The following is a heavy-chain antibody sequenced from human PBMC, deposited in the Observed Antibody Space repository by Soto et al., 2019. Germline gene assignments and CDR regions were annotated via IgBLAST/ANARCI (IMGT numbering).Heavy chain of an antibody. V-gene: IGHV6-1*01. CDR1: GDSVSSNSAA. CDR2: TYYRSKWYN. J-gene: IGHJ6*02. Sequence: PXQTLSLPSSISGDSVSSNSAACNLVRPSPSRGLEWLGRTYYRSKWYNDYAVSVKSRITINPDTSKNQFYLQLNSMTPEETAVYYCARANLTYYDFWSGYYCYYGIDVWGQGTTVTVS. CDR3: ARANLTYYDFWSGYYCYYGIDV. D-gene: IGHD3-3*01.